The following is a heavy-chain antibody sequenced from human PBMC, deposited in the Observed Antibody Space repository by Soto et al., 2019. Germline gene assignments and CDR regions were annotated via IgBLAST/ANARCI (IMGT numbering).Heavy chain of an antibody. V-gene: IGHV1-2*02. CDR2: IQPNSGGT. Sequence: GGAVKVAGNAAGYTFIGYHMYPVRQAPGQGLEWMGWIQPNSGGTSYAQKFQGRVTMTRDTSISTAYMELSRLRSDDTDVYYCARILSEEVGALHYWGQGTLVTVS. CDR3: ARILSEEVGALHY. CDR1: GYTFIGYH. J-gene: IGHJ4*02. D-gene: IGHD1-26*01.